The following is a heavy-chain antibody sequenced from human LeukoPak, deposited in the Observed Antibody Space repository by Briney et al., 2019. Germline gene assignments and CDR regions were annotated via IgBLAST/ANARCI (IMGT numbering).Heavy chain of an antibody. CDR2: INPSGGST. CDR1: GYTFTSYY. D-gene: IGHD3-10*01. Sequence: ASVKVSCKASGYTFTSYYMHWVRQAPGQGLEWMGIINPSGGSTSYAQKFQGRVTMTRDMSTSTVYMELSSLRSEDTAVYYCASRGGDDAFDIWGQGTMVTVSS. V-gene: IGHV1-46*01. CDR3: ASRGGDDAFDI. J-gene: IGHJ3*02.